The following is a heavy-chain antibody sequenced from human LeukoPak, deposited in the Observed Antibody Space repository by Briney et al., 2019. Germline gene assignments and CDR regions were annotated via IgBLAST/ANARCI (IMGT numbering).Heavy chain of an antibody. CDR2: INPNSGGT. CDR3: ARDPYYYDSSGYYDY. J-gene: IGHJ4*02. CDR1: GYSFTGHY. Sequence: ASVKVSCKASGYSFTGHYMHWVRQAPGQGLEWMGWINPNSGGTNYAQKFQGRVTMTRDTSISTAYMELSRLRSDDTAVYYCARDPYYYDSSGYYDYWGQGTLVTVSS. D-gene: IGHD3-22*01. V-gene: IGHV1-2*02.